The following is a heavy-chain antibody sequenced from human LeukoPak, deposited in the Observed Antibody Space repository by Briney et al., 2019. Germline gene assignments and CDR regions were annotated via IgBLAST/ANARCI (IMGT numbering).Heavy chain of an antibody. D-gene: IGHD3-9*01. Sequence: SQTLSLTCSVTGGSISSGPYFWSWIRQSPGQGLEWIGYIWPSESTNYKPSLKSRVTISVDTSKNQFSLKLSSVTAADTAVYYCARVKPAYYDILTGYSQGAFDIWGQGTMVTVSS. J-gene: IGHJ3*02. CDR3: ARVKPAYYDILTGYSQGAFDI. V-gene: IGHV4-30-2*06. CDR2: IWPSEST. CDR1: GGSISSGPYF.